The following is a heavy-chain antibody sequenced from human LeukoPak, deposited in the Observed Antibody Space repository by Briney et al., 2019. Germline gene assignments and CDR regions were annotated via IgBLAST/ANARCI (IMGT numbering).Heavy chain of an antibody. Sequence: PGGSLRLSCAASGFTFSSYWMHWVRQAPGKGLVCVSRITSDGSSTSYADSVRGRFTISRDNAQNAVYLQMNSLRAEDTAVYYCARDLTGAVFDFWGQATLVTVSS. CDR2: ITSDGSST. CDR1: GFTFSSYW. V-gene: IGHV3-74*01. J-gene: IGHJ4*02. CDR3: ARDLTGAVFDF. D-gene: IGHD1-26*01.